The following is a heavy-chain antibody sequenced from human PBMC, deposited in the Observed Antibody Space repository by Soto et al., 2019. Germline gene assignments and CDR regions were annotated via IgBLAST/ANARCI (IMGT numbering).Heavy chain of an antibody. CDR3: ARDPVGYGGWFDP. CDR2: INHSGST. J-gene: IGHJ5*02. CDR1: GGSFSGYY. V-gene: IGHV4-34*01. Sequence: SETLSLTCAVYGGSFSGYYWSWIRQPPGKGLEWIGEINHSGSTNYNPSLKSRVTISVDTSKNQFSLKLSSVTAADTAVYYCARDPVGYGGWFDPWGQGNLVTVSS. D-gene: IGHD5-12*01.